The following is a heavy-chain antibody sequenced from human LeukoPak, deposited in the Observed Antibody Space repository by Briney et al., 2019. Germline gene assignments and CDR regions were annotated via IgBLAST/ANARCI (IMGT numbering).Heavy chain of an antibody. Sequence: GGSLRLSCAASGFTFSSYAMTWVRQGPGKGLEWVSSIGASGDTYYADSVKGRFTISRDNAKNSLYLQMNSLRAEDTAVYYCAKWDYHDTSGIVAWGQGTLVTVSS. D-gene: IGHD3-22*01. CDR1: GFTFSSYA. CDR3: AKWDYHDTSGIVA. J-gene: IGHJ5*02. V-gene: IGHV3-23*01. CDR2: IGASGDT.